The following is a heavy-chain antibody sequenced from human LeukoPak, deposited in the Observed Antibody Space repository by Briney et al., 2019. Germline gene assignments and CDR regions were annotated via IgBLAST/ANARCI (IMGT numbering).Heavy chain of an antibody. CDR3: ARGRGSGHKENWFDP. D-gene: IGHD6-19*01. CDR2: MNPNSGNT. V-gene: IGHV1-8*01. CDR1: GYTFTTYD. J-gene: IGHJ5*02. Sequence: GASVKVSCKASGYTFTTYDINWVRQAPGQGLEWMGWMNPNSGNTGYAQKFQGRVTMTRNTSISTAYMELSSLRSEDTAVYYCARGRGSGHKENWFDPWGQGTLVTVSS.